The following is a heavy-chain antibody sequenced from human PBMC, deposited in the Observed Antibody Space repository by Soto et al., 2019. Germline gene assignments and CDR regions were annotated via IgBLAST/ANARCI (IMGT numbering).Heavy chain of an antibody. CDR3: ARRSSGPYYYGMDV. V-gene: IGHV4-39*01. Sequence: SETLSLTCTVSCGSISSSSYYWGWIRQPPGKGLEWIGSIYYSGSTYYNPSLKSRVTISVDTSKNQFSLKLSSVTAADTAVYYCARRSSGPYYYGMDVWGQGTTVTVSS. CDR2: IYYSGST. J-gene: IGHJ6*02. CDR1: CGSISSSSYY. D-gene: IGHD6-19*01.